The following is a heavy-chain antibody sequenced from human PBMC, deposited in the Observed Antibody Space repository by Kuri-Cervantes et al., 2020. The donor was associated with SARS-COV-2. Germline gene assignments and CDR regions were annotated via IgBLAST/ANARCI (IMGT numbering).Heavy chain of an antibody. D-gene: IGHD5-18*01. V-gene: IGHV3-30*03. CDR2: ISYDGSNK. CDR3: ATGVRGYSYGPDY. Sequence: GESLKISCAASGFTFSSYGMHWVRQAPGKGLEWVAVISYDGSNKYYADSVKGRFTISRDNAKNSLYLQMNSLRAEDTAVYYCATGVRGYSYGPDYWGQGTLVTVSS. J-gene: IGHJ4*02. CDR1: GFTFSSYG.